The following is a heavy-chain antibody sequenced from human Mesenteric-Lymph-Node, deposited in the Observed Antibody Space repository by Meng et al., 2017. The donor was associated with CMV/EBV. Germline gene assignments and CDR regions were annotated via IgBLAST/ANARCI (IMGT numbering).Heavy chain of an antibody. Sequence: GESLKISCAASGFTLSNYYMSWVRQAPGRGLEWVANINQDGSQEYYVDSVKGRFTISKDNAKNSVHLQMNSLRAEDTAVYYCARVGVYCSSTSCSTHYYYGMDVWGQGTTVTVSS. CDR3: ARVGVYCSSTSCSTHYYYGMDV. CDR2: INQDGSQE. J-gene: IGHJ6*02. D-gene: IGHD2-2*01. CDR1: GFTLSNYY. V-gene: IGHV3-7*01.